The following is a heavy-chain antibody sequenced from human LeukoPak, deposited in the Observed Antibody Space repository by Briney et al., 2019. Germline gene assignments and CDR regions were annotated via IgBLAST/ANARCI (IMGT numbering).Heavy chain of an antibody. V-gene: IGHV4-59*08. CDR3: ARHEKSGGSYYFDY. Sequence: SETLSLTCTVSGGSISSYYWSWIRQPPGKGLEWIGYIYYSGSTSFTPSLKSRVTISVDTSKDQLSLKLSSVTAADTAVYYCARHEKSGGSYYFDYWGQGTLVTVSS. CDR1: GGSISSYY. J-gene: IGHJ4*02. D-gene: IGHD2-15*01. CDR2: IYYSGST.